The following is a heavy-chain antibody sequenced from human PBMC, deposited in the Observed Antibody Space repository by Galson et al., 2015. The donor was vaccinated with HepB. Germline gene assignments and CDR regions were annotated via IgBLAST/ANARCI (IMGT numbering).Heavy chain of an antibody. CDR1: GFTFSSYA. V-gene: IGHV3-23*01. Sequence: SLRLSCAASGFTFSSYAMSWVRQAPGKGLEWVSAISGSGGSTYYADSVKGRFTISRDNSKNTLYLQMNSLRAEGTAVYYCAKDRASIAVAGTNFQHWGQGTLVTVSS. J-gene: IGHJ1*01. CDR2: ISGSGGST. D-gene: IGHD6-19*01. CDR3: AKDRASIAVAGTNFQH.